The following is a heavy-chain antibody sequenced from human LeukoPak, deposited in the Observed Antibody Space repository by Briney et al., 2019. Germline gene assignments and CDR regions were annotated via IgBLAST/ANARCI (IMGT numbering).Heavy chain of an antibody. Sequence: SVKGSCKASGGTFSSYAISWVRQAPGQGLEWMGGISPIFGTANYAQKFQGRVTMTRDTSTSTVYMGLSSLRSEDTAVYYCARVQRITMVRGVMGFDYWGQGTLVTVSS. CDR2: ISPIFGTA. J-gene: IGHJ4*02. V-gene: IGHV1-69*05. CDR1: GGTFSSYA. CDR3: ARVQRITMVRGVMGFDY. D-gene: IGHD3-10*01.